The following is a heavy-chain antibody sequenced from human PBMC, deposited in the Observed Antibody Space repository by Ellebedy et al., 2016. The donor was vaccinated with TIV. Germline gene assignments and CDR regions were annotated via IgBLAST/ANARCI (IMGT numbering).Heavy chain of an antibody. Sequence: GESLKISCAASGFTFSSYAMHWVRQAPGKGLEWVAVISYDGSNKYYADSVKGRFTISRDNSKNTLYLQMNSLRAEDTAVYYCAKGRGGSYYSSIDYWGQGTLVTVSS. CDR3: AKGRGGSYYSSIDY. CDR2: ISYDGSNK. V-gene: IGHV3-30*18. J-gene: IGHJ4*02. D-gene: IGHD1-26*01. CDR1: GFTFSSYA.